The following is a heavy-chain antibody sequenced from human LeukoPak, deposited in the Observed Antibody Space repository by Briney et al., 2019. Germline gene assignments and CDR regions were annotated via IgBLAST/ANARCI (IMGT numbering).Heavy chain of an antibody. CDR3: APLHFWSGYSYFDY. J-gene: IGHJ4*02. CDR2: IYCSGST. V-gene: IGHV4-31*03. D-gene: IGHD3-3*02. CDR1: GGSISSGGDY. Sequence: SETLSLTCTVSGGSISSGGDYWSWIRQHPGKCLEWIGYIYCSGSTYYNPSLKSRVPISVATSQTQFSLNLNSVTAADTAVYYCAPLHFWSGYSYFDYWGQGALVTVSS.